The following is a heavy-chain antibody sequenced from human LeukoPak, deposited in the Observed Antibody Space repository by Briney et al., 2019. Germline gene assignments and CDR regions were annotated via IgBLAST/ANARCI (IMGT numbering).Heavy chain of an antibody. D-gene: IGHD6-13*01. CDR3: ARDPGIGSSSWYGGIDY. CDR2: ISAYNGNT. CDR1: GYTFTSYG. J-gene: IGHJ4*02. V-gene: IGHV1-18*01. Sequence: ASVKVSRKASGYTFTSYGISWVRQAPGQGLEWMGWISAYNGNTNYAQKLQGRVTMTTDTSTSTAYMELRSLRSDDTAVYYCARDPGIGSSSWYGGIDYWGQGTLVTVSS.